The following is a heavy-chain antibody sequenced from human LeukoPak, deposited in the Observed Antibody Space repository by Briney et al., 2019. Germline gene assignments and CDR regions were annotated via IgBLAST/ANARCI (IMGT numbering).Heavy chain of an antibody. CDR1: GFTFSSYW. CDR3: VRGAPWAIGSTDY. Sequence: GGSLRLSCVASGFTFSSYWMHWVRQGPGKGLVWVSRINSAGTSTIYADSVKGRFTISRDNAKNTLYLQMNSLRAEDTAVYYCVRGAPWAIGSTDYWGQETLVTVSS. D-gene: IGHD5/OR15-5a*01. J-gene: IGHJ4*02. V-gene: IGHV3-74*01. CDR2: INSAGTST.